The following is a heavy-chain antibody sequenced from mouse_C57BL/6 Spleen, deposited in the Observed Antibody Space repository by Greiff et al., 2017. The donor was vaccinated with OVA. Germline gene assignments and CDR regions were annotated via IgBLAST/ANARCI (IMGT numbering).Heavy chain of an antibody. CDR1: GFTFSSYA. V-gene: IGHV5-4*03. D-gene: IGHD1-1*01. Sequence: EVKRVESGGGLVKPGGSLKLSCAASGFTFSSYAMSWVRQTPEKRLEWVATISDGGSYTYYPDNVKGRFTISRDNAKNNLYLQMSHLKSEDTAMYYCARGNGSSYWYFDVWGTGTTVTVSS. CDR2: ISDGGSYT. J-gene: IGHJ1*03. CDR3: ARGNGSSYWYFDV.